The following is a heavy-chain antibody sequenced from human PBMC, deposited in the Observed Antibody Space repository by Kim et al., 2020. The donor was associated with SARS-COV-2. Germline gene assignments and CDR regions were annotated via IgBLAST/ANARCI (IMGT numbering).Heavy chain of an antibody. CDR3: AENTGY. D-gene: IGHD3-10*01. CDR2: DGSNK. Sequence: DGSNKYSADSVKGRFTISRDNSKNTLYLQMNSLRAEDTAVYYCAENTGYWGQGTLVTVSS. V-gene: IGHV3-30-3*01. J-gene: IGHJ4*02.